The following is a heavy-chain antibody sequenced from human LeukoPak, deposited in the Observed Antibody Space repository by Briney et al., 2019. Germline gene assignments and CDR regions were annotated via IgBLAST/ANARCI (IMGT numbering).Heavy chain of an antibody. Sequence: GRSLRLSCAASGFTFSRFAMHWVRQAPSTGLEWVAVISYDGSNKYYAESVKGRFTISRDNSKNTLYLQMNSLRAEDTAVYYCATTPPNHYYASSGYYPDYWGQGTLVTVSS. V-gene: IGHV3-30-3*01. CDR3: ATTPPNHYYASSGYYPDY. J-gene: IGHJ4*02. CDR1: GFTFSRFA. D-gene: IGHD3-22*01. CDR2: ISYDGSNK.